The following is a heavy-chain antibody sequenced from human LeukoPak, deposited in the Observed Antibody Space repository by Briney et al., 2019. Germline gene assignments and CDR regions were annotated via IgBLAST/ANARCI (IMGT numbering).Heavy chain of an antibody. D-gene: IGHD2-21*02. J-gene: IGHJ4*02. CDR3: ARDLTYCGGDCYPHYFDY. CDR1: GFTFDDYA. V-gene: IGHV3-9*01. Sequence: GGSLRLSCAASGFTFDDYAMHWVRQAPGKGLEWVSGISWNSGSIGYADSVKGRFTISRDNAKNSLYLQMNSLRAEDTAVYYCARDLTYCGGDCYPHYFDYWGQGTLVTVSS. CDR2: ISWNSGSI.